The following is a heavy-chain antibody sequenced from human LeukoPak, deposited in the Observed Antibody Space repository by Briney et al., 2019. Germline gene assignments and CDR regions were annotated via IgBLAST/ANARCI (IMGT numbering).Heavy chain of an antibody. J-gene: IGHJ4*02. CDR2: IYHSGST. Sequence: TLSLTCTVSGGSISSGGYYWSWIRQPPGKGLEWIGYIYHSGSTYYNPSLKSRDTISVDRSKNQFSLKLSSVTAADTAVYYCARIGIGSRSGGYWGQGTLVTVSS. CDR3: ARIGIGSRSGGY. D-gene: IGHD1-26*01. V-gene: IGHV4-30-2*01. CDR1: GGSISSGGYY.